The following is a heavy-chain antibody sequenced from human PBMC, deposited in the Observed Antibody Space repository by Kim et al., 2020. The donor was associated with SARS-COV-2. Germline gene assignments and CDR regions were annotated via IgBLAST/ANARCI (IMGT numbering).Heavy chain of an antibody. CDR1: GFNFNSYS. CDR3: ARCPLSMTMVRGMITTTLFDYYNMDA. Sequence: GGSLRLSCTVSGFNFNSYSMNWVRQAPGKGLEWVSYISSSSSTVYYAGSVRGRFTISRDNAKNSLFLQMNSLRDDDTAVYYCARCPLSMTMVRGMITTTLFDYYNMDAWCQVTTVTVSS. V-gene: IGHV3-48*02. J-gene: IGHJ6*02. CDR2: ISSSSSTV. D-gene: IGHD3-10*01.